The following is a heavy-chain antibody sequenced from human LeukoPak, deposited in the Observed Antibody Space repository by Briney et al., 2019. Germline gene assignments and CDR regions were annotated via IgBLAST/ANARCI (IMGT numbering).Heavy chain of an antibody. CDR2: ISSGNI. Sequence: GGSLRLSCAASGFTFSSYTMNWVRQAPGKGLEWVSIISSGNIHYADSVKGRFTIPRDNAKNSLYLQMNSLRAEDTAVYYCAREFRDSSGRFDYWGQGTLVTVSS. CDR3: AREFRDSSGRFDY. V-gene: IGHV3-21*01. D-gene: IGHD3-22*01. CDR1: GFTFSSYT. J-gene: IGHJ4*02.